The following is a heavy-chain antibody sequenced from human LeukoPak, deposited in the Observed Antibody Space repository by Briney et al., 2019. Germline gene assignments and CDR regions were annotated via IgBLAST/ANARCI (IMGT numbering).Heavy chain of an antibody. J-gene: IGHJ4*02. Sequence: GGSLRLSCAASGFTLSSYAMSWVRQAPGKGLEWVSAISGSGGSTYYADSVKGRFTISRDNSKNTLYLQMNSLRAEDTAVYYCAKGSSTYYYGSGSYTGDYWGQGTLVTVSS. CDR1: GFTLSSYA. D-gene: IGHD3-10*01. CDR3: AKGSSTYYYGSGSYTGDY. V-gene: IGHV3-23*01. CDR2: ISGSGGST.